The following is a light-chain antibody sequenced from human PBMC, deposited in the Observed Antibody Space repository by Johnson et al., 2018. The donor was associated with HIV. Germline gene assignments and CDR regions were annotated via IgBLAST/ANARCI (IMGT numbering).Light chain of an antibody. Sequence: QSVLTQPPSVSAAPGQKVTISCSGSSSNIGKNYVSWYRHLPGTAPKLLIYDNDKRPSGIPDRFSASKSGSSATLGITVLQTGDEADYYCGTWHSSLSAGVFGTGTKVTVL. CDR3: GTWHSSLSAGV. CDR1: SSNIGKNY. CDR2: DND. V-gene: IGLV1-51*01. J-gene: IGLJ1*01.